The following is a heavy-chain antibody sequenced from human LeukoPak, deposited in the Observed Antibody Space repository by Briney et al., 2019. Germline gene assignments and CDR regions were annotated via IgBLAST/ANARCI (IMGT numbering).Heavy chain of an antibody. CDR1: GYSISSGYY. Sequence: SETLSLTCTVSGYSISSGYYWGWIRQPPGKGLEWIGSIYHSGSTYYNPSLKSRVTISVDTSKNQFSLKLSSVTAADTAVYYCARGRPFDIWGQGTMVTVSS. CDR2: IYHSGST. V-gene: IGHV4-38-2*02. D-gene: IGHD6-25*01. CDR3: ARGRPFDI. J-gene: IGHJ3*02.